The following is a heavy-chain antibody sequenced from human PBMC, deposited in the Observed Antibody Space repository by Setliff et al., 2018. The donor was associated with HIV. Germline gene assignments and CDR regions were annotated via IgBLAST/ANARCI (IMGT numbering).Heavy chain of an antibody. CDR3: ARGGFTGVTTHFQH. J-gene: IGHJ1*01. D-gene: IGHD4-17*01. Sequence: ASETLSLTCAVSGGSISSGSHYWSWIRQPAGKGLEWIGQIYASGNTNYNPSLKSRVTISADMSKNQFSLKLSSVTAADTAVYYCARGGFTGVTTHFQHWGRGTLVTVSS. V-gene: IGHV4-61*09. CDR1: GGSISSGSHY. CDR2: IYASGNT.